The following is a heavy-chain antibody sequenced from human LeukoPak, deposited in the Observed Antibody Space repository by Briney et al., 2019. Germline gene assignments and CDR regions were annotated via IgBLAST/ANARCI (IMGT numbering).Heavy chain of an antibody. J-gene: IGHJ5*02. CDR3: ARRPAAAGTDP. CDR2: IYHSGST. Sequence: SETLSLTCTVSGGSISSGGYYWSWIRQPPGKGLEWIGYIYHSGSTYYNPSLKSRVTISVDTSKNQFSLKLSSVTAADTAVYYCARRPAAAGTDPWGQGTLVTVSS. D-gene: IGHD6-13*01. CDR1: GGSISSGGYY. V-gene: IGHV4-30-2*01.